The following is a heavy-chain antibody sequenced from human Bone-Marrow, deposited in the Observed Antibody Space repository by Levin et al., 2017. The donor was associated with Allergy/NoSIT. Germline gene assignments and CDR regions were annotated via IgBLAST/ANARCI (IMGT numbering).Heavy chain of an antibody. Sequence: SETLSLTCNVSGGSISRSDYYWVWIRQPPGKGLEWIASIYYSGSTYYNPSLRSRVTISVDTTKNHFSLKLRSVTAADTAVYYCAREPGIFGALNYHFDYWGRGALVTVSS. D-gene: IGHD3-3*01. J-gene: IGHJ4*02. V-gene: IGHV4-39*02. CDR3: AREPGIFGALNYHFDY. CDR2: IYYSGST. CDR1: GGSISRSDYY.